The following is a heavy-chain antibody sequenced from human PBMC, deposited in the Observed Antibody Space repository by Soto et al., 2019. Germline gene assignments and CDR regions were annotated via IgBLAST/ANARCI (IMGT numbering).Heavy chain of an antibody. CDR1: GSTFGSYW. Sequence: GSLRLSCAASGSTFGSYWMHWVRQAPNKGLVWVSSISADGVTTTYADSVKGRFTISRDNAKNTLYLQMHSLRAEDTAVYYCARPSNGIDAFHIWGQGTLVTVSS. CDR3: ARPSNGIDAFHI. D-gene: IGHD1-1*01. J-gene: IGHJ3*02. CDR2: ISADGVTT. V-gene: IGHV3-74*01.